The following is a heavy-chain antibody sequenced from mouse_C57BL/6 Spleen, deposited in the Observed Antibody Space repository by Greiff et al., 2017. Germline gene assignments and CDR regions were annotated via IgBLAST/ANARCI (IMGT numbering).Heavy chain of an antibody. CDR3: TRDNYSNYCFAY. J-gene: IGHJ3*01. Sequence: EVKLVESGEGLVKPGGSLKLSCAASGFTFSSYAMSWVRQTPEKRLEWVAYISSGGDYIYYADTVKGRFTISRDNARNTLYLQMSSLKSEDTAMYYCTRDNYSNYCFAYWGQGTLVTVSA. CDR2: ISSGGDYI. D-gene: IGHD2-5*01. V-gene: IGHV5-9-1*02. CDR1: GFTFSSYA.